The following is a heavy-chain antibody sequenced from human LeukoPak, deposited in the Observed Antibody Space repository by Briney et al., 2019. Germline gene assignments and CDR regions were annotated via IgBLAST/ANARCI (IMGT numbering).Heavy chain of an antibody. Sequence: GGSLRLSCAASGFTFSTYWMHWVRQVPGKGLVWVSRINIDGCKTGYADSVKGRFTISRDNAKNTLYLQMNSLRAEDTAVYYCAREGYCSTTKCYAGGGGSDYWGQGILVTVSS. CDR1: GFTFSTYW. D-gene: IGHD2-2*01. CDR3: AREGYCSTTKCYAGGGGSDY. CDR2: INIDGCKT. V-gene: IGHV3-74*01. J-gene: IGHJ4*02.